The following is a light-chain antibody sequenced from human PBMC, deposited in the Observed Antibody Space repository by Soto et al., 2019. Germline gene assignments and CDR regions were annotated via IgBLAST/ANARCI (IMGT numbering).Light chain of an antibody. CDR2: GAS. J-gene: IGKJ1*01. V-gene: IGKV3-20*01. Sequence: EIVLTQSPGTLSLSPGERATLSCRAGQNVNSNFLACYQQKPGQAPRLLISGASNRATGIPDRFSGSGSGTDFTLTISRLEPEDFAVYYCQQYGNSPRTFGQGTKVDIK. CDR3: QQYGNSPRT. CDR1: QNVNSNF.